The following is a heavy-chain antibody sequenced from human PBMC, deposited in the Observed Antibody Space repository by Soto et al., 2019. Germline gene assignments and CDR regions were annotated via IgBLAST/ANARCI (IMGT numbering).Heavy chain of an antibody. Sequence: ASVKVSCKVSGYTLTELSMHWVRQAPGKGLEWMGGFDPEDGETIYAQKFQGRVTMTEDTSTDTAYMELSSLRSEDTAVYYCATDGELELRSVGYYYGMDVWGQGTTVTVSS. J-gene: IGHJ6*02. D-gene: IGHD1-7*01. CDR3: ATDGELELRSVGYYYGMDV. CDR2: FDPEDGET. V-gene: IGHV1-24*01. CDR1: GYTLTELS.